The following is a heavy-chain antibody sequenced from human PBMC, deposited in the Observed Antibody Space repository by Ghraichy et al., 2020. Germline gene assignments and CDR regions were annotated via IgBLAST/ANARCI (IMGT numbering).Heavy chain of an antibody. V-gene: IGHV3-74*01. CDR3: ARDGPAYYMDV. CDR2: INSDGTST. J-gene: IGHJ6*03. Sequence: GGSLRLSCAASGFTFRIHWMHWVRQAPGKGLVWVSRINSDGTSTSYADSVKGRFTISRDNAKNTLYLQMNSLRAEDTAVYYCARDGPAYYMDVWGKGTTVTVSS. CDR1: GFTFRIHW.